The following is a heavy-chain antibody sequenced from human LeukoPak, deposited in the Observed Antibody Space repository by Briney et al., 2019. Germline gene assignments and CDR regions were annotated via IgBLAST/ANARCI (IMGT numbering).Heavy chain of an antibody. CDR3: AREGGVGAIRPNWFDP. CDR2: TYYRSKWYN. J-gene: IGHJ5*02. V-gene: IGHV6-1*01. D-gene: IGHD1-26*01. CDR1: GDSVSSNSAA. Sequence: SQTLSLTCAISGDSVSSNSAAWNWIRQSPSRGLEWLGRTYYRSKWYNDYAVSVKSRITIYPDTSKNQFSLQLNSVTPEDTAVYYCAREGGVGAIRPNWFDPWGQGTLVTVSS.